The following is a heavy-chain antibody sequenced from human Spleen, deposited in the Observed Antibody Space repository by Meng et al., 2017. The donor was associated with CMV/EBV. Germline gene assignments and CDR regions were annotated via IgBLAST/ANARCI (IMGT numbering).Heavy chain of an antibody. D-gene: IGHD2-2*01. CDR3: ASNKLLGYCSSTSCPSSGNYYYYYYGMDV. CDR1: GFTFSSYS. J-gene: IGHJ6*02. V-gene: IGHV3-48*04. CDR2: ISSSSSTI. Sequence: GGSLRLSCAASGFTFSSYSMNWVRQAPGKGLEWVSYISSSSSTIYYADSVKGRFTISRDNAKNSLYLQMNSLRAEDTAVYYCASNKLLGYCSSTSCPSSGNYYYYYYGMDVWGQGTTVTVSS.